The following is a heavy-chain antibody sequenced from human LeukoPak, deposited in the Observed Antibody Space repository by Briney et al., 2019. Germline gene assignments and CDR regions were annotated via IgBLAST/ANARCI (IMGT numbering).Heavy chain of an antibody. CDR2: IKQDGSET. CDR1: GFTFSSYW. CDR3: ARDLYRYFGSGSYYIRSDY. J-gene: IGHJ4*02. Sequence: GGSLRLSCAVSGFTFSSYWMTWVRQAPGKGLEWVANIKQDGSETSYVDSVKGRFTISRDNAKNSLYLQMNSLRAEDTAVYFCARDLYRYFGSGSYYIRSDYWGQGTLVTVSS. V-gene: IGHV3-7*01. D-gene: IGHD3-10*01.